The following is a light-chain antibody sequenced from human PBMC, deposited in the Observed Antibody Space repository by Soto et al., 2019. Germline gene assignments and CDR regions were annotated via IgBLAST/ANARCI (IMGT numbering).Light chain of an antibody. CDR2: KAS. CDR1: ESIDTW. CDR3: QQLNSYLLT. Sequence: DIQMTQSPSTLSASVGDRVIVTCRASESIDTWLAWYQQKPGQAPKLLIYKASTLESGVPSRFSGNKSGAEFTLTISSLQPDDVATYYCQQLNSYLLTFGGGTKVEIK. V-gene: IGKV1-5*03. J-gene: IGKJ4*01.